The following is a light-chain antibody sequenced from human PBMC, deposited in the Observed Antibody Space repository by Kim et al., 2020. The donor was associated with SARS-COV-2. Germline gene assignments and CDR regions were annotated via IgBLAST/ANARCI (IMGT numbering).Light chain of an antibody. CDR1: TADVGGYNY. CDR3: SSYTSSSTLV. V-gene: IGLV2-14*03. CDR2: DVS. J-gene: IGLJ3*02. Sequence: GQSSTIPCPGPTADVGGYNYVSRSHHHPGKAPNLMIYDVSKRPSGVSNRFSGSKSGNTASLTISGLQAEDEADYYCSSYTSSSTLVFGGGTQLTVL.